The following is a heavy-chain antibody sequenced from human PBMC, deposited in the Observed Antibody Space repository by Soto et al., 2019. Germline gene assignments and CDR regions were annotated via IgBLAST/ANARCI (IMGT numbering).Heavy chain of an antibody. Sequence: SETLSLTCAVSGASISRTGFHWGWIRQPPGQGLEWIGSLYEGETTFCNSSLKSRVTISADTSKNHFSLKLSSVTAADTAVYYCARRGSGHTFDYWGQGTLVTVSS. V-gene: IGHV4-39*01. CDR2: LYEGETT. CDR3: ARRGSGHTFDY. CDR1: GASISRTGFH. D-gene: IGHD3-10*01. J-gene: IGHJ4*02.